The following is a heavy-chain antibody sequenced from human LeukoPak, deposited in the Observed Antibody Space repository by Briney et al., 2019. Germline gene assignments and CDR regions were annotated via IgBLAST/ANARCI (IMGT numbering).Heavy chain of an antibody. CDR3: ARGFEGTVTTVVFGYYYYYYMDV. Sequence: PSETLSLTCTVSDDSITMYYWSWIRQPPGKGLEWIGYIYYSGSTNYNPSLKSRVTISVDTSKNQFSLRLSSVTADDTAVYYCARGFEGTVTTVVFGYYYYYYMDVWGKGTTVTVSS. D-gene: IGHD4-17*01. CDR1: DDSITMYY. V-gene: IGHV4-59*01. J-gene: IGHJ6*03. CDR2: IYYSGST.